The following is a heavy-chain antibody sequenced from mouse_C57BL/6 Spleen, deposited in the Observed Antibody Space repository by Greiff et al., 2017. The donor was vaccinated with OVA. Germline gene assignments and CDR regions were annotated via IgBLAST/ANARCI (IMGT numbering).Heavy chain of an antibody. CDR2: IWSGGST. J-gene: IGHJ1*03. CDR3: ARKAFITTDWYFDV. D-gene: IGHD1-1*01. CDR1: GFSLTSYG. V-gene: IGHV2-2*01. Sequence: VQRVESGPGLVQPSQSLSITCTVSGFSLTSYGVHWVRQSPGKGLEWLGVIWSGGSTDYNAALISRLSISKDNSKSQVFFKMNSLQADDTAIYYCARKAFITTDWYFDVWGTGTTVTVSS.